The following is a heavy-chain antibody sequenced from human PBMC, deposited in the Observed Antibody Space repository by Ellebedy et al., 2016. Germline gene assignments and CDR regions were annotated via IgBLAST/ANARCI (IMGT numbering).Heavy chain of an antibody. CDR3: ARGRILDYGGQGDAFDI. CDR1: GGSISSGGYS. V-gene: IGHV4-30-2*01. CDR2: IYHSGST. Sequence: SETLSLTXAVSGGSISSGGYSWSWIRQPPGKGLEWIGYIYHSGSTYYNPSLKSRVTISVDRSKNQFSLKLSSVTAADTAVYYCARGRILDYGGQGDAFDIWGQGTMVTVSS. D-gene: IGHD4-23*01. J-gene: IGHJ3*02.